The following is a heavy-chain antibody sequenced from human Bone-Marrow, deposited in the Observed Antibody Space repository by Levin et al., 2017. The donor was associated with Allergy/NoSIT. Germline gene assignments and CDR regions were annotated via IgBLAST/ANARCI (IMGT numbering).Heavy chain of an antibody. J-gene: IGHJ3*02. CDR1: GYTFTGYY. CDR3: ARETKLTDAFDI. CDR2: FNPHNGDT. D-gene: IGHD3-10*01. Sequence: VASVKVSCKASGYTFTGYYMHWVRQAPGQGLEWMAWFNPHNGDTHYAQKFQGRVTLTRDTSISTAYMDLSRLKPDDSAVYFCARETKLTDAFDIWGQGTMVIVSS. V-gene: IGHV1-2*02.